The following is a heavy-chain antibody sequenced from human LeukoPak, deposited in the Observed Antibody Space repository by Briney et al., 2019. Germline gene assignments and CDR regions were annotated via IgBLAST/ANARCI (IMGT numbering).Heavy chain of an antibody. J-gene: IGHJ3*02. Sequence: GGSLRLSCAASGFTFSRYQMNWVRQAPGEGRECVSYISSCRSNIYYADSVKGRFTISRDKGKYSLYLQMTSLRAEDTAVYYCAREDSLYSSSWADAFDIWGQGTMVTVSS. D-gene: IGHD6-13*01. V-gene: IGHV3-48*03. CDR1: GFTFSRYQ. CDR3: AREDSLYSSSWADAFDI. CDR2: ISSCRSNI.